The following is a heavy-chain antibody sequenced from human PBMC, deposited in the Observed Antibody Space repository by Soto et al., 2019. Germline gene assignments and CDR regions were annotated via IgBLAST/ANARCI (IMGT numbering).Heavy chain of an antibody. V-gene: IGHV5-51*01. Sequence: GESLKISCKGSGYTFSTYWIGWVRQMAGKGLEWMGMIYPGDSTTTYSPSFQGRVTISADKSISTAYLQWSSLEASDTAIYYCISGYYTWFDPWGHGTLVTVSS. J-gene: IGHJ5*02. CDR2: IYPGDSTT. CDR1: GYTFSTYW. D-gene: IGHD3-3*01. CDR3: ISGYYTWFDP.